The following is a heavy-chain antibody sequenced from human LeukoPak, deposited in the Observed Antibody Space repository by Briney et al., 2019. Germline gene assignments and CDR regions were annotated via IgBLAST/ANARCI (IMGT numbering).Heavy chain of an antibody. V-gene: IGHV4-59*08. D-gene: IGHD3-22*01. CDR3: ARHLIDYYDSSGRYDI. CDR1: GGSISSYY. CDR2: IYYSGST. J-gene: IGHJ3*02. Sequence: SETLSLTCTVSGGSISSYYWSWIRQPPGKGLEWIGYIYYSGSTNYNPSLKSRVTISVDTSKNQFSLKLSSVTAADTAAYYCARHLIDYYDSSGRYDIWGQGTMDTVSS.